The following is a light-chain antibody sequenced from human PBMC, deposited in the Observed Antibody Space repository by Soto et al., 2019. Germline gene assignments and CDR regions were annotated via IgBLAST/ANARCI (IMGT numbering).Light chain of an antibody. CDR1: SSNIGNNY. J-gene: IGLJ1*01. Sequence: QSVLTQPPSVSAAPGQKVTISCSGSSSNIGNNYVSWYQQLPGTAPKLLMYDNNKRPSGIPDRFSGSKSGTSATLGITGLQTGDEADYYSGTWDSSLSAYVFGTGTKVTV. CDR3: GTWDSSLSAYV. CDR2: DNN. V-gene: IGLV1-51*01.